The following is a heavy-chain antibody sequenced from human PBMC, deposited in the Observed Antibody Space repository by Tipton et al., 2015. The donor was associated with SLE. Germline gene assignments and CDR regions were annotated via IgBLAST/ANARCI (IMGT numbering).Heavy chain of an antibody. CDR3: AKGGEGAYYYDSSGYGAFDI. D-gene: IGHD3-22*01. Sequence: SLRLSCAASGFTFSSYAMSWVRQAPGKGLEWVSAISGSGGSTYYADSVKGRFTISRDNSKNTLYLQMNSLRAEDTAVYYCAKGGEGAYYYDSSGYGAFDIWGQGTMVTVSS. CDR1: GFTFSSYA. CDR2: ISGSGGST. J-gene: IGHJ3*02. V-gene: IGHV3-23*01.